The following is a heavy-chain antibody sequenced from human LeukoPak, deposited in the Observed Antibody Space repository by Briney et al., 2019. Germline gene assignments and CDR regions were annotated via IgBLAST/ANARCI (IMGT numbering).Heavy chain of an antibody. CDR1: GGSISGYY. CDR3: ARLRSNSFPDY. V-gene: IGHV4-59*01. CDR2: IYYSGNT. D-gene: IGHD6-13*01. J-gene: IGHJ4*02. Sequence: PSEALSLTCTVSGGSISGYYWTWIRQPPGKGLEWIGYIYYSGNTNYNPSLKSRVTISVGTSKNQFSLQLTFVTAADTAIYYCARLRSNSFPDYWGQGTLVTVSS.